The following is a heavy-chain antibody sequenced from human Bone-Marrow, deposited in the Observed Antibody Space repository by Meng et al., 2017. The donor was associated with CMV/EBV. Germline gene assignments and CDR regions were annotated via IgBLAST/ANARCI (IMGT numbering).Heavy chain of an antibody. D-gene: IGHD3-16*01. CDR3: ARVGGPINWFDP. CDR1: GYSISSGYY. J-gene: IGHJ5*02. Sequence: SETLSLTCTVSGYSISSGYYWGWIRQPPGKGLKWIGSIYHSGSTYYNPSLESRVTISVDTSKNQFSLKLSSVTAADTAVYYCARVGGPINWFDPWGQGTLVTVSS. V-gene: IGHV4-38-2*02. CDR2: IYHSGST.